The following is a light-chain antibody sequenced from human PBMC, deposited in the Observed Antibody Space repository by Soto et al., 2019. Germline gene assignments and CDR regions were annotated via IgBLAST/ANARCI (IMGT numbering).Light chain of an antibody. V-gene: IGKV3-20*01. CDR3: QHGDGSPRLT. CDR2: GAS. Sequence: EIVLTQSPGPLSLSPGQRDTLSCRASQSVSSSYLAWYQQKPGQAPRLLIYGASSRATGIPDRFSGSGSGTDFTITIIRLEPEDVAVYYCQHGDGSPRLTGGGGPQLEIK. CDR1: QSVSSSY. J-gene: IGKJ4*01.